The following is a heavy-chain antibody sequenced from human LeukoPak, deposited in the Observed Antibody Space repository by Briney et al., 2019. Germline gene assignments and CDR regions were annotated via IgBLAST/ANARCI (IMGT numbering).Heavy chain of an antibody. CDR2: IYPGDSDT. D-gene: IGHD6-19*01. Sequence: GESLKISCKGAGYSFTSYWIGWVRQLPGKGLEWMGIIYPGDSDTRYSPSFQGQVTISADKSISTAYLQWSSLKASDTAMYYCARLKGWYYYYMDVWGKGTTVTVSS. CDR1: GYSFTSYW. V-gene: IGHV5-51*01. CDR3: ARLKGWYYYYMDV. J-gene: IGHJ6*03.